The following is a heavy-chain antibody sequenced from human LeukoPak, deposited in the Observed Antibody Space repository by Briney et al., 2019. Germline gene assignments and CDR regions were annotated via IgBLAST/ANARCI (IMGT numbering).Heavy chain of an antibody. J-gene: IGHJ4*02. D-gene: IGHD1-26*01. CDR2: IIPIFGTA. Sequence: EASVKVSCKASGGTFSSYGFSWVRQAPGQGLEWMGGIIPIFGTANYAQKFQGRVTITADESTSTAYMELSSLRSEDTAVYYCARSRRSRATTSFDYWGQGTLVTVSS. V-gene: IGHV1-69*13. CDR3: ARSRRSRATTSFDY. CDR1: GGTFSSYG.